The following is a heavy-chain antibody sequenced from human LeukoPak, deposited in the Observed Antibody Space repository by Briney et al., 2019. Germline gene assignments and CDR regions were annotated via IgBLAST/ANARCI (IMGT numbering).Heavy chain of an antibody. J-gene: IGHJ4*02. CDR3: AHKLDYSGLDY. CDR1: GFSLNTGGGGGGVG. CDR2: IYWNDDK. Sequence: SGPTLVHPTQPRTLTCTFSGFSLNTGGGGGGVGVGWVRQPPGKALEWLALIYWNDDKRYSPSLKDRLTITKDTSKNQVVLTMAGMDPVDTATYYCAHKLDYSGLDYWGQGTLVTVSS. D-gene: IGHD4-23*01. V-gene: IGHV2-5*01.